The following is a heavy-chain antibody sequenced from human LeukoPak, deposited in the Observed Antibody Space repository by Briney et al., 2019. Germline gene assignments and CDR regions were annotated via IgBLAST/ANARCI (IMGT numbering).Heavy chain of an antibody. CDR3: AKERGGSHDAFDI. J-gene: IGHJ3*02. CDR1: GFKFDDYG. V-gene: IGHV3-20*04. D-gene: IGHD1-26*01. Sequence: PGGSLRLSCAASGFKFDDYGMSWVRQVPGKGLEWVSGINWNGGSRGYADSVKGRFTISRDNSKNTLYLQMNSLTTEDTAVYYCAKERGGSHDAFDIWGQGTLVTVSS. CDR2: INWNGGSR.